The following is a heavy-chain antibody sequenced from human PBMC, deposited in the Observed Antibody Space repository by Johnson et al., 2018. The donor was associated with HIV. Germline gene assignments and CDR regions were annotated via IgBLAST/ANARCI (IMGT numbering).Heavy chain of an antibody. D-gene: IGHD3-22*01. J-gene: IGHJ3*02. CDR3: AKGHSSGYPKDAFDI. V-gene: IGHV3-30*02. CDR1: GFTFSNYG. CDR2: IRYDGDIT. Sequence: QEQLVESGGGVVQPGGSLRLSCAASGFTFSNYGMHWVRQAPGKGLEWVAFIRYDGDITYYVDSVKGRLTISRDNSKNTLYLQMNSLRTEDTAMYYCAKGHSSGYPKDAFDIWGRGTIVTVSS.